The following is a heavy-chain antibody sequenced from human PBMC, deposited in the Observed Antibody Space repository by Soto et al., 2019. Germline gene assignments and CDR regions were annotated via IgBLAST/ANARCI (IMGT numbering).Heavy chain of an antibody. CDR2: IYPGDSDT. J-gene: IGHJ4*02. CDR1: GYSFTSYW. V-gene: IGHV5-51*01. D-gene: IGHD1-1*01. Sequence: GESLKISCKGSGYSFTSYWIGWVRQMPGKGLEWMGIIYPGDSDTRYSPSFQVKVTISADKSISTAYLQWSSLKASDAAMYYCARRIKLEESYYFDYWGQGTLVTVSS. CDR3: ARRIKLEESYYFDY.